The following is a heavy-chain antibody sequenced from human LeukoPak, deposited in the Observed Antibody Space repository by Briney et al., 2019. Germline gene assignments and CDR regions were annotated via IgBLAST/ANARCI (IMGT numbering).Heavy chain of an antibody. CDR2: IYPGDSDT. V-gene: IGHV5-51*01. CDR3: ARLSVAAAGSYPYFDY. Sequence: GESLKISCKASGYSFTSYWIGWVRQMPGKGLEWMGIIYPGDSDTRYSPSFQGQVTISADKSISTAYLQWSSLKASDTAMYYCARLSVAAAGSYPYFDYWGQGTLVTVSS. CDR1: GYSFTSYW. J-gene: IGHJ4*02. D-gene: IGHD6-13*01.